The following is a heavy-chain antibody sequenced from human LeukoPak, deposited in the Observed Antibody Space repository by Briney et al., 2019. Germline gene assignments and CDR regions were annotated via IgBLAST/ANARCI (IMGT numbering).Heavy chain of an antibody. J-gene: IGHJ4*02. Sequence: GASVKVSCKASGYTFTGYYMHWVRQAPGQGLEWMGWINPNSGGTNYAQKFQDRVTMTRDTSISTAYMELSRLRSDDTAVYYCARDHSFRSEVDYWGQGTLVTVSS. CDR2: INPNSGGT. D-gene: IGHD3-3*01. CDR1: GYTFTGYY. V-gene: IGHV1-2*02. CDR3: ARDHSFRSEVDY.